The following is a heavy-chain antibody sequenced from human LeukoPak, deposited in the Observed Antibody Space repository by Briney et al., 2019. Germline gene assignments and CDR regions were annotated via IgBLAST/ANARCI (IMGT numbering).Heavy chain of an antibody. CDR3: ARDPRENRFDY. CDR2: INPKSGAT. CDR1: GYTFIGYY. J-gene: IGHJ4*02. Sequence: GASVKVSCKASGYTFIGYYIHWVRQAPGQGLEWMGWINPKSGATNYAQKFQGRVTMTRDTSISTAYMELSRLRSDDTAVYYCARDPRENRFDYWGQGTLVTVSS. V-gene: IGHV1-2*02. D-gene: IGHD1-14*01.